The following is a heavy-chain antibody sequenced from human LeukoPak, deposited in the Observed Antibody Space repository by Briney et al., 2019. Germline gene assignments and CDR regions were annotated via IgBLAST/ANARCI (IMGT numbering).Heavy chain of an antibody. V-gene: IGHV4-59*01. CDR3: ARGRVSSSTWYSTYYYFFYMDF. CDR2: VDHTGST. CDR1: DDSITMYY. J-gene: IGHJ6*03. Sequence: SETLSLTCTVSDDSITMYYWTWIRQPPGKGLEWIGYVDHTGSTKFNPSLNGRVSISRDTSNNFFSLRLRSVTAADTAVYFCARGRVSSSTWYSTYYYFFYMDFWGKGTTVTVFS. D-gene: IGHD4-11*01.